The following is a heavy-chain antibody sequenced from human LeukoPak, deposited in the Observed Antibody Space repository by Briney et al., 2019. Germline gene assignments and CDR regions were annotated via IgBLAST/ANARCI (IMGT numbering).Heavy chain of an antibody. CDR3: SNAHFRDY. CDR1: GGSVSSGSYY. CDR2: ISGSGTST. V-gene: IGHV3-23*01. Sequence: ETLSLTRTVSGGSVSSGSYYWSWIRQPPGKGLEWVSAISGSGTSTYYADSVKGRFTISRDNSKNTLYLQINSLRAEDTAIYYCSNAHFRDYWGQGTLVTVSS. D-gene: IGHD2/OR15-2a*01. J-gene: IGHJ4*02.